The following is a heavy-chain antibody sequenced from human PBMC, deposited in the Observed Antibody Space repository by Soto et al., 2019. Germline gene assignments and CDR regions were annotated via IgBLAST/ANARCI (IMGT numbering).Heavy chain of an antibody. Sequence: EVQLVESGGGLVKPGGSLRLSYAASGFTFRNAWMSWVRQAPGKGLEWVGRIKSKTDGGTTDYAAPVKGRFTISRDDSKNTVYLQMSSLKTDDTAVYYCTTDDPINKNWGQGTLVTVSS. CDR2: IKSKTDGGTT. CDR3: TTDDPINKN. J-gene: IGHJ4*02. CDR1: GFTFRNAW. V-gene: IGHV3-15*01.